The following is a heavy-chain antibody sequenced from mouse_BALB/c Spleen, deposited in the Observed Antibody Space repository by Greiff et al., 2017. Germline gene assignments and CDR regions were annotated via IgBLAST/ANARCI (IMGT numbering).Heavy chain of an antibody. CDR1: GYTFSSYW. Sequence: VQLQQSGPELVKPGASVKISCKATGYTFSSYWIEWVKQRPGHGLEWIGEILPGSGSTNYNEKFKGKATFTADTSSNTAYMQLSSLTSEDSAVYYCARRGYDVAMDYWGQGTSVTVSS. CDR3: ARRGYDVAMDY. J-gene: IGHJ4*01. V-gene: IGHV1-9*01. CDR2: ILPGSGST. D-gene: IGHD2-12*01.